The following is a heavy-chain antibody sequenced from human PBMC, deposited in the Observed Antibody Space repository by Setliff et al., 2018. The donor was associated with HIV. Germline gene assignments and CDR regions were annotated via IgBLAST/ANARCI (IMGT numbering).Heavy chain of an antibody. Sequence: ASVKVSCKASGYTFTSYEINWVRQATGQGLEWMGWMNPNSGNTGYAQEFQGRVTMTRNTSISTAYMELSSLRFDDTAVYYCTRIRAMVRGVTSYDAFDIWGQGTKVTVSS. J-gene: IGHJ3*02. CDR3: TRIRAMVRGVTSYDAFDI. CDR1: GYTFTSYE. CDR2: MNPNSGNT. V-gene: IGHV1-8*02. D-gene: IGHD3-10*01.